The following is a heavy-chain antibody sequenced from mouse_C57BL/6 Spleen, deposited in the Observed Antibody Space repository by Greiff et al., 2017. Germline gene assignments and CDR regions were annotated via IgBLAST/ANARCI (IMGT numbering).Heavy chain of an antibody. Sequence: QVQLQQSGPELVKPGASVKISCKASGYAFSSSWMNWVKQRPGKGLEWIGRIYPGDGDTNYNGKFKGKATLTADKSSSTAYMQLSSLTSEDSAVYFCVSPYYFDYWGQGTTLTVSS. CDR2: IYPGDGDT. J-gene: IGHJ2*01. V-gene: IGHV1-82*01. CDR1: GYAFSSSW. CDR3: VSPYYFDY.